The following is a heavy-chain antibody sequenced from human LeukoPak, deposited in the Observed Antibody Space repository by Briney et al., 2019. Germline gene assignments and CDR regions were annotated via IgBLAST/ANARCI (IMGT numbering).Heavy chain of an antibody. J-gene: IGHJ5*02. D-gene: IGHD4-17*01. CDR2: ISYGGTTS. CDR3: ARDAIPGGRLRWFHP. V-gene: IGHV3-30-3*01. CDR1: GFTFSDYT. Sequence: GGSLRLSCAASGFTFSDYTMYWVRQAPGKGLEWVTFISYGGTTSDYADSVKGRFTVSRDDSKSMLYLQMNNLRPGDTAFYYCARDAIPGGRLRWFHPWGQGTLVTVSS.